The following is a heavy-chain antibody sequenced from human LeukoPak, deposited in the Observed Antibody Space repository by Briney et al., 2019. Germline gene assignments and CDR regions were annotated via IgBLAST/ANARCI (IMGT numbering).Heavy chain of an antibody. CDR1: GGSISSSSYY. J-gene: IGHJ4*02. CDR3: ARLCFTYYDILTGYYIRGLYYFDY. D-gene: IGHD3-9*01. Sequence: SGTLSLTCTVSGGSISSSSYYWGWIRQPPGKGLEWIGSIYYSGSTYYNPSLKSRVTISVDTSKNQFSLKLSSVTAADTAVYYCARLCFTYYDILTGYYIRGLYYFDYWGQGTLVTVSS. CDR2: IYYSGST. V-gene: IGHV4-39*01.